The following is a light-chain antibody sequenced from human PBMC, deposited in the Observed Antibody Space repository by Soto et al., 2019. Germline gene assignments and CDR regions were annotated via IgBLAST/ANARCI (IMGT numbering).Light chain of an antibody. Sequence: LTQPASVSGSPGQSITISCTGTSSDVGGYNYVSWYQQHPGKAPKLMIYDVSNRPSGVSNRFSGSKSGNTASLTISGLQAEDEADYYCSSYTSSSTDVFGTGTRSPS. CDR3: SSYTSSSTDV. V-gene: IGLV2-14*01. CDR2: DVS. J-gene: IGLJ1*01. CDR1: SSDVGGYNY.